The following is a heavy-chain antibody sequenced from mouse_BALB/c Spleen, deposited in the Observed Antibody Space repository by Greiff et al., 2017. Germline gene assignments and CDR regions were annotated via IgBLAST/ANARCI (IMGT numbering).Heavy chain of an antibody. CDR3: AREGYYGSRGYYAMDY. D-gene: IGHD1-1*01. CDR2: INPSTGYT. Sequence: VKLMESGAELAKPGASVKMSCKASGYTFTSYWMHWVKQRPGQGLEWIGYINPSTGYTEYNQKFKDKATLTADKSSSTAYMQLSSLTSEDSAVYYCAREGYYGSRGYYAMDYWGQGTSVTVSS. J-gene: IGHJ4*01. CDR1: GYTFTSYW. V-gene: IGHV1-7*01.